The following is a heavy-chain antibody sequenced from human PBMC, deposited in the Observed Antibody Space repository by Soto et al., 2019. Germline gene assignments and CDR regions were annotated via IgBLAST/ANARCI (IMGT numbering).Heavy chain of an antibody. Sequence: SVKVSCKASGGTFSSYAISWVRQAPGQGLEWMGGIIPIFGTANYAQKFQGRVTITADESTSTAYMELSSLRSEDTAVYYCARDSPHHVDTARVTPYGMDVWGQGTTVTVSS. V-gene: IGHV1-69*13. D-gene: IGHD5-18*01. CDR3: ARDSPHHVDTARVTPYGMDV. J-gene: IGHJ6*02. CDR2: IIPIFGTA. CDR1: GGTFSSYA.